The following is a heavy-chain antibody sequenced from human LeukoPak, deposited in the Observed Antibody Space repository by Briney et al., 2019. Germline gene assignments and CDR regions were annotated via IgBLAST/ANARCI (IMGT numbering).Heavy chain of an antibody. V-gene: IGHV4-38-2*02. CDR1: GYSISSGYY. D-gene: IGHD3-22*01. J-gene: IGHJ4*02. CDR3: ARDLYYYDSSGYRYLDY. Sequence: PSETLSLTCTVSGYSISSGYYWGWIRQPPGKGLEWIGSIYHSGSTYYNPSLKSRVTISVDTSKNQFSLKLSSVTAADTAVYYCARDLYYYDSSGYRYLDYWGQGTLVTVSS. CDR2: IYHSGST.